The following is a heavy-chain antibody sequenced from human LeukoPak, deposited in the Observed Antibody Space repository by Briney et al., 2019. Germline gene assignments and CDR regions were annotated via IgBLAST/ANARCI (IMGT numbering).Heavy chain of an antibody. J-gene: IGHJ5*02. CDR1: GYTFTSYD. D-gene: IGHD3-10*01. Sequence: GASVKVSCKASGYTFTSYDINWVRQATGQGLEWMGWMNPNSGNTGYAQKFQGRVTMTRNTSIGTAYMELSSLRSEDTAVYYCARESYYGSGSYYGNWFDPWGQGTLVTVSS. CDR3: ARESYYGSGSYYGNWFDP. CDR2: MNPNSGNT. V-gene: IGHV1-8*01.